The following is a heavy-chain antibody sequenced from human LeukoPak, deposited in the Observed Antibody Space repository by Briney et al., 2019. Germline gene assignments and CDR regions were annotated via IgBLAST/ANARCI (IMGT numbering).Heavy chain of an antibody. J-gene: IGHJ4*02. D-gene: IGHD4-17*01. Sequence: GSLRLSCAASAFTFRTYSVNWVRQAPGKGLEWVSSISSTSDYIYYADSVKGRFTISRDNAKNSLYLQMNSLRADDTAVYYCAKEWGVDYGLRYWGQGTLVTVSS. CDR1: AFTFRTYS. CDR3: AKEWGVDYGLRY. CDR2: ISSTSDYI. V-gene: IGHV3-21*04.